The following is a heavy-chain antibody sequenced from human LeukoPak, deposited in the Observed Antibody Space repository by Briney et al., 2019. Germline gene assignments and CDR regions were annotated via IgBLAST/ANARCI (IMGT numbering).Heavy chain of an antibody. CDR3: ARVTCSGGSCYTFDY. CDR1: GGSVSSGDYY. CDR2: IYHSGGT. J-gene: IGHJ4*02. V-gene: IGHV4-30-4*01. Sequence: SETLSLTCTVSGGSVSSGDYYWSWIRQPPGKGLEWIGYIYHSGGTYYNPPLKSRVTISVDTSKNQFSLKLTSVTAADTAVYYCARVTCSGGSCYTFDYWGQGTLVTVSS. D-gene: IGHD2-15*01.